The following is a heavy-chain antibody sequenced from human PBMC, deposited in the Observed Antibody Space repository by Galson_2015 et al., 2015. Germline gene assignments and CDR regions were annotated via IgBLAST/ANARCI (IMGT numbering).Heavy chain of an antibody. Sequence: TLSLTCTVSGGSISSGDYYWSWIRQPPGKGLEWIGYIYYSGSTYYNPSLKSRVTISVDTSKNQFSLKLSSVTAADTAVYYCASVVPAAKYFDYWGQGTLVTVSS. V-gene: IGHV4-30-4*01. CDR1: GGSISSGDYY. CDR2: IYYSGST. D-gene: IGHD2-2*01. CDR3: ASVVPAAKYFDY. J-gene: IGHJ4*02.